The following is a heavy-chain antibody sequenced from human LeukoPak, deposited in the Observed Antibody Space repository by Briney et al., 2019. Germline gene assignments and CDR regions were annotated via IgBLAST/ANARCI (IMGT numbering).Heavy chain of an antibody. J-gene: IGHJ4*02. CDR2: ISTSGSTI. CDR3: ARDGPGYSFDH. D-gene: IGHD5-18*01. V-gene: IGHV3-48*03. CDR1: GFTFSSYE. Sequence: GGSLRLSCAASGFTFSSYEMKWVRQAPGKGLEWVSCISTSGSTIYYADSVKSRFTMSRDNARNSLYLQMNSLRAEDTAVYYCARDGPGYSFDHWGQGTLVTVSS.